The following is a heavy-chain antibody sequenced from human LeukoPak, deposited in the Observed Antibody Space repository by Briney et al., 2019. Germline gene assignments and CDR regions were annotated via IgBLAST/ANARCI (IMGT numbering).Heavy chain of an antibody. CDR3: ATFHSSSWYLDY. V-gene: IGHV4-59*01. J-gene: IGHJ4*02. Sequence: SETLSLTCTVSGGSISSYYWSWIRQPPGKGLEWIGYIYYSGSTNYNPSLKSRVAISVDTSKNQFSLKLSSVTAADTAVYYCATFHSSSWYLDYWGQGTLVTVSS. D-gene: IGHD6-13*01. CDR2: IYYSGST. CDR1: GGSISSYY.